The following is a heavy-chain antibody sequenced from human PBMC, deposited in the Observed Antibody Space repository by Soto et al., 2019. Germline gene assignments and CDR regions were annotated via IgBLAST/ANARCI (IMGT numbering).Heavy chain of an antibody. V-gene: IGHV4-39*01. D-gene: IGHD2-2*01. CDR1: GGSVSISTYY. CDR2: ILHSGST. J-gene: IGHJ6*02. CDR3: ATLPAAMYFYGSDV. Sequence: SETLSLTCYVSGGSVSISTYYWAWVRQTPGKGLEWLGSILHSGSTYYNPSLESRLTLSVDTSEDQFSLNLSSVTATDTGVYYCATLPAAMYFYGSDVWVPGATVT.